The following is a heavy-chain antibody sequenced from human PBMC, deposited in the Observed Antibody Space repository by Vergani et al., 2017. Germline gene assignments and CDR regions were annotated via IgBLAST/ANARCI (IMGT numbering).Heavy chain of an antibody. Sequence: EVQLLESGGDLVQPGGSLRLSCAASGFTFNHYAMNWVRQAPGKGLEWVSGISGSGGSTYYAGSVKGRFTISRDSSKNTLYLQMNSLSAGDTAVYYCAKPKPRKSGYDECYYYHALAGWGREPTFTVPS. D-gene: IGHD5-12*01. V-gene: IGHV3-23*01. CDR3: AKPKPRKSGYDECYYYHALAG. CDR1: GFTFNHYA. J-gene: IGHJ6*02. CDR2: ISGSGGST.